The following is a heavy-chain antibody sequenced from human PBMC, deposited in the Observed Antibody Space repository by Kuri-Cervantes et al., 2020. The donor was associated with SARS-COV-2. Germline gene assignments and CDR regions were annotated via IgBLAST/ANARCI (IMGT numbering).Heavy chain of an antibody. D-gene: IGHD3-9*01. V-gene: IGHV1-8*01. Sequence: ASVKVSCKASGYTFTSYDINWARQATGQGLEWMGWMNPNSGNTGYAQKFQGRVTMTRNTSISTAYMELSSLRSEDTAVYYCARCLSGLRYFDWLSKGNAFDIWGQGTMVTVSS. J-gene: IGHJ3*02. CDR2: MNPNSGNT. CDR1: GYTFTSYD. CDR3: ARCLSGLRYFDWLSKGNAFDI.